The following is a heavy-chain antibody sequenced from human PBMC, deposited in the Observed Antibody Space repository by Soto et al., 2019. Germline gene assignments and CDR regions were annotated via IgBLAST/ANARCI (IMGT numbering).Heavy chain of an antibody. D-gene: IGHD2-21*02. CDR1: GGSVSSGSYY. CDR2: IYYSGST. Sequence: QVQLQESGPGLVKPSETLSLTCTVSGGSVSSGSYYWSWIRQPPGKGLEWIGYIYYSGSTNYNPSLTSRVTISVDTSKNQFSLKLSSVTAADTAVYYCARDVVVTATYDYWGQGTLVTVSS. J-gene: IGHJ4*02. V-gene: IGHV4-61*01. CDR3: ARDVVVTATYDY.